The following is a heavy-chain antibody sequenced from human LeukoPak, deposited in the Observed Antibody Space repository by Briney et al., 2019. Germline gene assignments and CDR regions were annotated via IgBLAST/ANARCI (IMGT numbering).Heavy chain of an antibody. CDR2: IRSDGTIT. CDR1: GFTFSRYW. D-gene: IGHD5-24*01. CDR3: ARDIEDGVS. V-gene: IGHV3-74*01. Sequence: PGGALRLSCAASGFTFSRYWMHWVREAPGKGLVWVARIRSDGTITSYADSVKGRFTISRDNAKNTLYQQMNSLRAEDTAVYYCARDIEDGVSWGQGTLVTVSS. J-gene: IGHJ5*02.